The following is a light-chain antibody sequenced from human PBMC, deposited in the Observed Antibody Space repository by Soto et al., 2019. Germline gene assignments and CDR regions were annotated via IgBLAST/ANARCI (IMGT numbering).Light chain of an antibody. CDR1: QSVSSSY. CDR3: QQYGSSLVT. V-gene: IGKV3-20*01. CDR2: GAS. J-gene: IGKJ1*01. Sequence: EIVLTQSPGTLSLSPGERATLSCRASQSVSSSYLAWYQQKPGQAPRLLIYGASSRATGIPDRFSGSGSGTAFTLTISRLEPEDFAVYYCQQYGSSLVTFGQGTKVQIK.